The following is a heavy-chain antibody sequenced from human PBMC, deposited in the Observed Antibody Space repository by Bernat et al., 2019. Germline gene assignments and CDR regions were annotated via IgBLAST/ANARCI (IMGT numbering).Heavy chain of an antibody. V-gene: IGHV2-5*02. D-gene: IGHD4-17*01. CDR3: ARTTVTTFRENFFDY. CDR1: GFSLSTSEVG. J-gene: IGHJ4*02. Sequence: QITLKESGPTLVKPTQTLTLTCTFSGFSLSTSEVGVGWIRQPPGKALEWLALIYWDDDKRYSPSLKSRLTITKDTSKNQVVLTMTNMDPVDTATYYCARTTVTTFRENFFDYWGQGTLVTVSS. CDR2: IYWDDDK.